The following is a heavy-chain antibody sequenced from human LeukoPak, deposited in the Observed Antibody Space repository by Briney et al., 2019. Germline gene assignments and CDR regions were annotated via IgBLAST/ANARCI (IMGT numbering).Heavy chain of an antibody. CDR1: GGSFSSYY. Sequence: SETLSLTCAVYGGSFSSYYWSWIRQPAGKGLEWIGRIYTSGSTNYNPSLKSRVTMSVDTSKNQFSLKLSSVTAADTAVYYCARDQYYYDSSGKYYMDVWGKGTTVTISS. V-gene: IGHV4-4*07. D-gene: IGHD3-22*01. J-gene: IGHJ6*03. CDR2: IYTSGST. CDR3: ARDQYYYDSSGKYYMDV.